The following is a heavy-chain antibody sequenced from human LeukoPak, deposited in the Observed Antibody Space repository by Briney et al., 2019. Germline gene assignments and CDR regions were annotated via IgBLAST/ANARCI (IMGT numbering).Heavy chain of an antibody. D-gene: IGHD5-18*01. J-gene: IGHJ3*02. CDR2: IYYSGST. V-gene: IGHV4-31*03. CDR3: ARDRDTVDTAVVLGAFDI. CDR1: GGSISSDGYY. Sequence: SETLSLTCTVSGGSISSDGYYWSWIRQHPGKGLEWIGYIYYSGSTYYNPALKSRVTISVDTSKNQFSLKLSSVTAADTAVYYCARDRDTVDTAVVLGAFDIWGQGTMVTVSS.